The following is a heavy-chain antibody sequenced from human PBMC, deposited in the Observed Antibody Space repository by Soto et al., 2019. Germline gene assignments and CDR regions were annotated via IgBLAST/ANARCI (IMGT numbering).Heavy chain of an antibody. CDR1: GYTFTSYY. Sequence: ASVKVCCKASGYTFTSYYMHWVRQAPGQGLEWMGIINPSGGSTSYAQKFQGRVTMTRDTSTSTVYMELSSLRSEDTAVYYCARSGDRLRYFDWSPGSTWFDPWGQGTLVTVSS. J-gene: IGHJ5*02. CDR2: INPSGGST. CDR3: ARSGDRLRYFDWSPGSTWFDP. D-gene: IGHD3-9*01. V-gene: IGHV1-46*01.